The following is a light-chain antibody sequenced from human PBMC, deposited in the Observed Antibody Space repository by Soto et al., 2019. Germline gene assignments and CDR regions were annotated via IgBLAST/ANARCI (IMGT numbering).Light chain of an antibody. CDR3: QQYGSSPWT. CDR1: QSVTSNY. J-gene: IGKJ1*01. CDR2: GAS. Sequence: EIVLTQSPGTLSFSPGERATLSCRVSQSVTSNYIAWYQQKPGQAPRLLIYGASSRATGIPDRFSGSGSGTDFTLTISRLEPEDFAVYYCQQYGSSPWTFGQGTKVDIK. V-gene: IGKV3-20*01.